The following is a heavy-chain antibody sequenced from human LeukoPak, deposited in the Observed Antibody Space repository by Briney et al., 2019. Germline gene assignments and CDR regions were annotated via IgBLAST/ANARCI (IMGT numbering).Heavy chain of an antibody. D-gene: IGHD6-19*01. Sequence: GGSLRLSYAASGFTFSNYGMHWVRQAPGKGLEWVAFIRYDGSNKYYADSVKGRFTISRDNSKNTLYLQMNSLRAEDTAVYYCAKDRAVAGTYTNYYFDYWGQGTLVTVSS. CDR3: AKDRAVAGTYTNYYFDY. CDR1: GFTFSNYG. CDR2: IRYDGSNK. V-gene: IGHV3-30*02. J-gene: IGHJ4*02.